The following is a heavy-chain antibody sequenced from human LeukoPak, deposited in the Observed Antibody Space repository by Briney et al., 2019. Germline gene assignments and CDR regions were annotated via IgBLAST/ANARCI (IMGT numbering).Heavy chain of an antibody. CDR1: GFTFSNAW. CDR2: IKSKTDGGTT. Sequence: GGSLRLSCAASGFTFSNAWMSWVRPAPGKGLEWVGRIKSKTDGGTTDYAAPVKGRFTISRDDSKNTLYLQMNSLKTEDTAVYYCTTFPHLWPRSTHLPTIRFDPWGQGTLVTVSS. J-gene: IGHJ5*02. V-gene: IGHV3-15*01. CDR3: TTFPHLWPRSTHLPTIRFDP. D-gene: IGHD5-12*01.